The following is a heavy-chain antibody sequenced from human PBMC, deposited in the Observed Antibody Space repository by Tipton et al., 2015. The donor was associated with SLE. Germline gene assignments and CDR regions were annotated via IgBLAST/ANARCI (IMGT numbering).Heavy chain of an antibody. V-gene: IGHV4-59*11. CDR2: IYYSGST. CDR1: GGSIGSHY. CDR3: VKWDYYGMDV. Sequence: TLSLTCTVSGGSIGSHYWSWIRQPPGKGLEWIGYIYYSGSTNYNPSPKSRVTISVDTSKNQFSLKLSSVTAADTAVYYCVKWDYYGMDVWGQGTTVTVSS. J-gene: IGHJ6*02. D-gene: IGHD1-26*01.